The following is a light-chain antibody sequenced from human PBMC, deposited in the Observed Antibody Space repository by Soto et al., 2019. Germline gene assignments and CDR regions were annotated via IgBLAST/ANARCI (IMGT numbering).Light chain of an antibody. CDR3: QQYNKWPLFT. CDR1: QSVGRN. V-gene: IGKV3-15*01. J-gene: IGKJ3*01. CDR2: GAS. Sequence: EIVMTQSPATLSVSPGERATLSCTASQSVGRNLAWYQQRLGQAPRLLVYGASTRATDVPARFSGGGSGTDFTLSISSLQSEDFAVYYCQQYNKWPLFTFGPGTRVDI.